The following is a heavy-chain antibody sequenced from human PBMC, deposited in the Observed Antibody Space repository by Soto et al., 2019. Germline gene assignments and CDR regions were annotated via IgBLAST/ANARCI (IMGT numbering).Heavy chain of an antibody. CDR3: VRDGYPAWVYGVDV. CDR2: VNSDGTTT. J-gene: IGHJ6*02. V-gene: IGHV3-74*01. CDR1: GFTFSSYW. D-gene: IGHD6-13*01. Sequence: EVQLVESGGGLVQPGGSLGLSCAASGFTFSSYWMHWVRQAPGKGLVWVSRVNSDGTTTNYADPVKGRFTISRDNARNTLYLQINSLRAEDTAVYYCVRDGYPAWVYGVDVWGQGTTVTVSS.